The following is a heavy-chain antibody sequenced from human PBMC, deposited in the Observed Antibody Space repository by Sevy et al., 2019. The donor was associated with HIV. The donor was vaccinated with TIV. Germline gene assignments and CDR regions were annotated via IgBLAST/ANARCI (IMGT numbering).Heavy chain of an antibody. CDR2: LSYEGTET. J-gene: IGHJ4*01. CDR1: GFAFSSHA. V-gene: IGHV3-30-3*01. D-gene: IGHD2-2*01. CDR3: ARDGGNSVKWYPLY. Sequence: GGSLRLSCAASGFAFSSHAMHWVRQAPVKGLEWVAVLSYEGTETFYAASVEGRFTISRDNSKNMLSLLINSLRPEDAAVYYCARDGGNSVKWYPLYWGHGTLVTVSS.